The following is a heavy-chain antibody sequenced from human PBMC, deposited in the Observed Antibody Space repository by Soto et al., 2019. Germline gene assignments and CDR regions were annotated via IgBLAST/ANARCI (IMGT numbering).Heavy chain of an antibody. J-gene: IGHJ4*02. Sequence: SETLSLTCTVSGGSISSGGYYWSWIRQHPGKGLEWIGYIYYSGSTYYNPSLKSRVTISVDTSKNQFSLKLGSVAAADTAVYYCASGAARRFDYWGQGTLVTVSS. CDR2: IYYSGST. CDR1: GGSISSGGYY. CDR3: ASGAARRFDY. V-gene: IGHV4-31*03. D-gene: IGHD6-6*01.